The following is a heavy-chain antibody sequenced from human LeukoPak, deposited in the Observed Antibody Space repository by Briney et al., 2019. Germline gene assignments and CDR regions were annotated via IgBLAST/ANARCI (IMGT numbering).Heavy chain of an antibody. D-gene: IGHD3-22*01. J-gene: IGHJ3*02. CDR3: AKDSYYYDSSGYHDAFDI. CDR1: GFTFSSYA. V-gene: IGHV3-23*01. Sequence: GGSLRLSCAASGFTFSSYAMSWVRQAPGKGLEWVSAISGSGGSTYCADSVKGRFTISRDNSKNTLYLQMNSLRAEDTAVYYCAKDSYYYDSSGYHDAFDIWGQGTMVTVSS. CDR2: ISGSGGST.